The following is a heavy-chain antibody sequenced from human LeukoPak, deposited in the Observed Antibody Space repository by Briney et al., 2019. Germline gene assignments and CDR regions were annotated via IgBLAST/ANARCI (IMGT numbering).Heavy chain of an antibody. D-gene: IGHD6-13*01. CDR1: GYSISSGYY. J-gene: IGHJ4*02. CDR2: INHSGST. V-gene: IGHV4-34*01. CDR3: ARGTSSSWYGY. Sequence: PSETLSLTCAVSGYSISSGYYWSWIRQPPGKGLEWIGEINHSGSTNYNPSLKSRVTISVDTSKNQFSLKLSSVTAADTAVYYCARGTSSSWYGYWGQGTLVTVSS.